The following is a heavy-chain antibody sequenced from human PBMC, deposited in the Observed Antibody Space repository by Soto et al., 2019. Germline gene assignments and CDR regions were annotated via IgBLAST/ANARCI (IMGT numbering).Heavy chain of an antibody. CDR1: GFTFSRFE. D-gene: IGHD3-10*01. CDR2: ISSSGSTA. CDR3: TRAAWFPYLSFY. V-gene: IGHV3-48*03. Sequence: GWSLRLSCAASGFTFSRFELHWVRQAPGEGLEWISYISSSGSTAYYASSVEGRFTISRDNANNSVYLQMDSLRAEDTALYYCTRAAWFPYLSFYWGQGALVTVSS. J-gene: IGHJ4*02.